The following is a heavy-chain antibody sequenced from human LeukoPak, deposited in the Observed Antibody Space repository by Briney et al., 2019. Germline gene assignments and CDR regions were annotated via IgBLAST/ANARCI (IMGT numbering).Heavy chain of an antibody. Sequence: GASVKVSCKASGGTFSSYAISWVRQAPGRGLEWMGRIIPIFGIANYAQKFQGRVTITADKSTSTAYMELSSLRSEDTAVYYCARGKSSSWSRPNWFDPWGQGTLVTVSS. CDR3: ARGKSSSWSRPNWFDP. J-gene: IGHJ5*02. V-gene: IGHV1-69*04. CDR2: IIPIFGIA. CDR1: GGTFSSYA. D-gene: IGHD6-13*01.